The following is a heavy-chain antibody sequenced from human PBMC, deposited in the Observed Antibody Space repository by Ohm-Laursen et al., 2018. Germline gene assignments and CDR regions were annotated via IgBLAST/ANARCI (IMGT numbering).Heavy chain of an antibody. D-gene: IGHD2-15*01. CDR3: ARIAGSGYYDY. CDR1: LFTFLYYP. Sequence: SLRLSCAPSLFTFLYYPRHRVRPAPARGLDYVSAITSNGHSTYYANSVKGRFTISRDNSKNTLYLQMGSLRAEDMSVYYCARIAGSGYYDYWGQGTLVTVSS. CDR2: ITSNGHST. V-gene: IGHV3-64*01. J-gene: IGHJ4*02.